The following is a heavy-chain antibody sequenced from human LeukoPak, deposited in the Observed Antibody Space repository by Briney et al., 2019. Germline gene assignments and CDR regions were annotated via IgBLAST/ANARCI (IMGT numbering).Heavy chain of an antibody. J-gene: IGHJ4*02. V-gene: IGHV3-33*01. CDR1: GFTFSSYG. CDR3: ARDYQYCSGGSCYRRSSYANGLDY. CDR2: IWYDGSNK. Sequence: GRSLRLSCAASGFTFSSYGMHWVRQAPGKGLEWVAVIWYDGSNKYYADSVKGRFTISRDNSKNTLYLQMNSLRAEDTAVYYCARDYQYCSGGSCYRRSSYANGLDYWGQGTLVTVSS. D-gene: IGHD2-15*01.